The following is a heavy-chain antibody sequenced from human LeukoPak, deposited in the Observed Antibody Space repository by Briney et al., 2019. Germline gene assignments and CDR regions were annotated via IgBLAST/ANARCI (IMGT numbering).Heavy chain of an antibody. V-gene: IGHV4-31*03. CDR1: GGSIGSNGYY. CDR2: IYYSGST. D-gene: IGHD3-22*01. Sequence: SETLSLTCTVSGGSIGSNGYYWSWSRPQPGKGLEWGGYIYYSGSTYYNPSLTSRVTISVDTSKYPFSLNLSSVTAADTAVYYCARDGNSTGYDFAYWGQGTLVTVSS. J-gene: IGHJ4*02. CDR3: ARDGNSTGYDFAY.